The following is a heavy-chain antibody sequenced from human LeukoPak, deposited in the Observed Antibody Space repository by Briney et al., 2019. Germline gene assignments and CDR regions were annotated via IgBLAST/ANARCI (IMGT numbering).Heavy chain of an antibody. Sequence: SETLSLTCTVSGGSISSYYWSWIRQPAGKGLEWIGRIYTSGSTNYNPSLKRRVTMSVDTSKNQFSLKLSSVTAADTAVYYCARHRIGTYYYYDSSGNPKLRYYFDYWGQGTLVTVSS. D-gene: IGHD3-22*01. CDR3: ARHRIGTYYYYDSSGNPKLRYYFDY. V-gene: IGHV4-4*07. CDR2: IYTSGST. J-gene: IGHJ4*02. CDR1: GGSISSYY.